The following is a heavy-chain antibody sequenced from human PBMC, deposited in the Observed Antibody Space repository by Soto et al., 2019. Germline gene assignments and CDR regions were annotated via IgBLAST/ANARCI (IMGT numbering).Heavy chain of an antibody. Sequence: SETLSLTCTVSGGSISSYYWSWIRQSLGKGQEWIGYIHYSGSTKSNPSLKSRVTISVDTSSNQVSLKLSSVTAADSAVYFCASSSYQLLHPYHCAMDVWGQGTSVT. D-gene: IGHD3-16*02. CDR2: IHYSGST. CDR1: GGSISSYY. V-gene: IGHV4-59*01. CDR3: ASSSYQLLHPYHCAMDV. J-gene: IGHJ6*02.